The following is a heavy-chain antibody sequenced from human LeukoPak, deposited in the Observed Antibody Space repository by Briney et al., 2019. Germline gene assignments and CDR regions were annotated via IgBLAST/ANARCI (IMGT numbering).Heavy chain of an antibody. J-gene: IGHJ4*02. Sequence: GGSLRLSCAASGFIFSSYRMHWVRQTPGKGLVWVSRIDSDGGTTTYADSVKGRFTISRDNAKNTLYLQMNSLRADDTAVYYCAKYSGAYAIEYWGQGTLVTVSS. V-gene: IGHV3-74*01. CDR2: IDSDGGTT. CDR1: GFIFSSYR. D-gene: IGHD4-17*01. CDR3: AKYSGAYAIEY.